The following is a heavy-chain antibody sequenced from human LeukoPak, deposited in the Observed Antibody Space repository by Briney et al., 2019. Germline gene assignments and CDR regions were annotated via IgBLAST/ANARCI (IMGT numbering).Heavy chain of an antibody. V-gene: IGHV1-69*13. CDR1: GGTFSSYA. D-gene: IGHD3-22*01. J-gene: IGHJ4*02. CDR3: ARGNYYDSSGYYYGGGDY. Sequence: GASVKVSCKASGGTFSSYAISWVRQAPGQGLEWMGGIIPIFGTANYAQKFQGRVTITADESTSTAYMELSSLRSEDTAVYYCARGNYYDSSGYYYGGGDYWGQGTLVTVSS. CDR2: IIPIFGTA.